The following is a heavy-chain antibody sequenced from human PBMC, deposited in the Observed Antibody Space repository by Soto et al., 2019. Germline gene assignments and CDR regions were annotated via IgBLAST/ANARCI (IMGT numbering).Heavy chain of an antibody. V-gene: IGHV4-30-2*01. J-gene: IGHJ4*02. D-gene: IGHD2-21*01. CDR1: GVSISSGGYS. Sequence: QLQLQESGSGLVKPSQTLSLTCAVSGVSISSGGYSWSWIRQPPGKGLEWIGYIFHSGPTYYNPSPRGQFPFSLDSPKTRFYLRLGSLPARTPPMNSCPRVSGGAVLDYWGREPWSPSPQ. CDR3: PRVSGGAVLDY. CDR2: IFHSGPT.